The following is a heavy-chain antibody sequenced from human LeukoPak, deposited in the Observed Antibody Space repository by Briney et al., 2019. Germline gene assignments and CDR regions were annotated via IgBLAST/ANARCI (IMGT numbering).Heavy chain of an antibody. J-gene: IGHJ4*02. D-gene: IGHD3-16*01. CDR3: AKGPPGSSRGVFDY. CDR1: GFTFSSYS. V-gene: IGHV3-21*04. Sequence: GGSLRLSCAASGFTFSSYSMNWVRQAPGKGLEWVSSISSSSSYIYYADSVKGRFTISRDNSKNTLYLQMNSLRAEDTAVYYCAKGPPGSSRGVFDYWGQGTLVTVSS. CDR2: ISSSSSYI.